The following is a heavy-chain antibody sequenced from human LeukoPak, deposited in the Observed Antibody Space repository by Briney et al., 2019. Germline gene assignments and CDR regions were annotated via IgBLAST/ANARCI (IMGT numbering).Heavy chain of an antibody. CDR1: GFTLSSYE. Sequence: GGSLRLACAVAGFTLSSYEISWGRQAPGKGREWVSYMRSGGVTTMYYAESVTGRFTISSDNSNTSLYLQMNSLTAEDTAVYYCARDHASSSGYLDSFDYWGQGALVTVSS. D-gene: IGHD3-22*01. J-gene: IGHJ4*02. CDR2: MRSGGVTTM. CDR3: ARDHASSSGYLDSFDY. V-gene: IGHV3-48*03.